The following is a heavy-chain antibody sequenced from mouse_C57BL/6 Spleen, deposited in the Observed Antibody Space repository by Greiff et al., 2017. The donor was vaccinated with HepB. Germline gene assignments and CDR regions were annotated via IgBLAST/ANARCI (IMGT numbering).Heavy chain of an antibody. Sequence: DVKLQESGAELVRPGASVKLSCTASGFNIKDDYMHWVKQRPEQGLEWIGWIDPENGDTEYASKFQGKATITADTSSNTAYLQLSSLTSEDTAVYYCTTGGNYGSYFDYWGQGTTLTVSS. CDR1: GFNIKDDY. V-gene: IGHV14-4*01. J-gene: IGHJ2*01. D-gene: IGHD2-1*01. CDR3: TTGGNYGSYFDY. CDR2: IDPENGDT.